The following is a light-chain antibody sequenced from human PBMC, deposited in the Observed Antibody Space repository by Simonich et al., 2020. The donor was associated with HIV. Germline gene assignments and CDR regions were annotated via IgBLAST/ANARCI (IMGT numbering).Light chain of an antibody. Sequence: EIVLTQSPDFQSVTPKEKVIITCRASQSIGSNLHWYQQKPDQSPKVLIKYASQSFSGVPSSFSGSGSGTDFTLTISSLQPDDFATYYCQQYNSYPITFGQGTRLEIK. CDR3: QQYNSYPIT. CDR1: QSIGSN. V-gene: IGKV6-21*01. J-gene: IGKJ5*01. CDR2: YAS.